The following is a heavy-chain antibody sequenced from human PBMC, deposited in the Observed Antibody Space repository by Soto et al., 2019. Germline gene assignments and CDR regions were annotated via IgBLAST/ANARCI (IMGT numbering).Heavy chain of an antibody. Sequence: PSETLSLTCTVSGGSISSSSYYWGWIRQPPGKGLEWIGSIYYSGSTYYNPSLKSRVTISVDTSKNQFSLKLSSVTAADTAVYYCARGLRFLEWSHPLSYYYYYMDVWGKGTTVTVSS. J-gene: IGHJ6*03. CDR2: IYYSGST. V-gene: IGHV4-39*01. CDR1: GGSISSSSYY. CDR3: ARGLRFLEWSHPLSYYYYYMDV. D-gene: IGHD3-3*01.